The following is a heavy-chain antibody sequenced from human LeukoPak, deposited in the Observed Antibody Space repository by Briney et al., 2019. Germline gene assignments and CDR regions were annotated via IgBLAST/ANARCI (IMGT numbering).Heavy chain of an antibody. V-gene: IGHV4-59*01. D-gene: IGHD3-10*01. Sequence: SETLSLTCTVSGGSISSYYWSWIRQPPGKGLEWIGYIHYSGSTNYNPSLKSRVTISVDTSKNQFSLKLSSVTAADTAVYYCARVVYGSGSSNWFDPWGQGTLVTVSS. CDR1: GGSISSYY. CDR2: IHYSGST. CDR3: ARVVYGSGSSNWFDP. J-gene: IGHJ5*02.